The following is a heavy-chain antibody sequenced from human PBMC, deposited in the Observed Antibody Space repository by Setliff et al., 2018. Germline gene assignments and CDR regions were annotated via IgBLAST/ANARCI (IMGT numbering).Heavy chain of an antibody. CDR2: ISPGNGNT. J-gene: IGHJ4*02. D-gene: IGHD2-8*01. V-gene: IGHV1-3*01. Sequence: ASVKVSCKASGYSFTSYTIHWARQAPGQGLEWMGWISPGNGNTAYSQKIQDRVTITRDTSASTAYMELSSLRSEDTAVYYCARIGLGYYSTSGAWYFDNWGQGTQVTVSS. CDR1: GYSFTSYT. CDR3: ARIGLGYYSTSGAWYFDN.